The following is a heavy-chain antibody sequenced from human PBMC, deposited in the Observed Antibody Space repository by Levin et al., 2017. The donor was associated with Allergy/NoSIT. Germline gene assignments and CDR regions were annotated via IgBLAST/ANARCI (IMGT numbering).Heavy chain of an antibody. J-gene: IGHJ4*02. CDR1: GFTTDYYA. V-gene: IGHV3-9*02. Sequence: RPGGSLRLSCAATGFTTDYYAMHWVRQGPGKGLEWVSGIRWDGATGYADSVKGRFTISRDDAKTSLYLQMNSLRPDDTALYYCARDLGVVTAALGNWGQGTPVTVSS. CDR3: ARDLGVVTAALGN. D-gene: IGHD2-21*02. CDR2: IRWDGAT.